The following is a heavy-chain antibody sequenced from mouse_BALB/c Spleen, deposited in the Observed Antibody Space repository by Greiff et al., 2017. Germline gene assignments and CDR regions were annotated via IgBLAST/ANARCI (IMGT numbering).Heavy chain of an antibody. D-gene: IGHD1-1*01. V-gene: IGHV6-6*02. CDR1: GFTFSNYW. Sequence: EVQGVESGGGLVQPGGSMKLSCVASGFTFSNYWMNWVRQSPEKGLEWVAEIRLKSNNYATHYAESVKGRFTISRDDSKSSVYLQMNNLRAEDTGIYYCTRPRDRDGSSSWFAYWGQGTLVTVSA. CDR3: TRPRDRDGSSSWFAY. CDR2: IRLKSNNYAT. J-gene: IGHJ3*01.